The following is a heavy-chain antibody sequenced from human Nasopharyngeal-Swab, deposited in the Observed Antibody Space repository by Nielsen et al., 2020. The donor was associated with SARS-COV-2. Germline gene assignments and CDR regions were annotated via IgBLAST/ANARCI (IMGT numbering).Heavy chain of an antibody. V-gene: IGHV3-30*05. CDR3: AKGLRVGSAYYFYYYMDV. J-gene: IGHJ6*03. D-gene: IGHD1-26*01. CDR2: TSFDGSNK. CDR1: GFTFRIYG. Sequence: GGSLRLSCATSGFTFRIYGMHWVRQAPGKGLEWVAVTSFDGSNKSYADSVKGRCTISKDYAQNTLYLHMNSLRAEDTAVYYCAKGLRVGSAYYFYYYMDVWGKGTTVTVSS.